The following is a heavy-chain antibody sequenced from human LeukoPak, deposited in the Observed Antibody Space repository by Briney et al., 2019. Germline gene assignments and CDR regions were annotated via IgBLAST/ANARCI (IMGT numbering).Heavy chain of an antibody. CDR2: ISSSGSTI. CDR1: GFTISDYY. V-gene: IGHV3-11*04. D-gene: IGHD3-10*01. J-gene: IGHJ4*02. CDR3: ARHYSYFDY. Sequence: PGGSMRPSCAASGFTISDYYRSWLRQAPGKGLEWVSYISSSGSTIYYADSVKGRFTISRDNAKNSLYLQINSLRSEDTAVYYCARHYSYFDYGGQGTLVAVSS.